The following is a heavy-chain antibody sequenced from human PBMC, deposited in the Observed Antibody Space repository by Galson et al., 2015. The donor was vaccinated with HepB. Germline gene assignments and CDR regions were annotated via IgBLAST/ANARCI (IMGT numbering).Heavy chain of an antibody. CDR3: ARVPLAGTMVRGVTNWFDP. J-gene: IGHJ5*02. Sequence: QSGAEVKKPGESLRISCKGSGYSFTSYWISWVRQMPGKGLEWMGRIDPSDSYTNYSPSFQGHVTISADKSISTAYLQWSSLKASDTAMYYCARVPLAGTMVRGVTNWFDPWGQGTLVTVSS. CDR1: GYSFTSYW. D-gene: IGHD3-10*01. CDR2: IDPSDSYT. V-gene: IGHV5-10-1*01.